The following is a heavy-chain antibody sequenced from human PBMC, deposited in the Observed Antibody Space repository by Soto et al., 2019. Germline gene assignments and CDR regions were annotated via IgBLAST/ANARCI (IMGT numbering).Heavy chain of an antibody. CDR3: ARLTYGGYYFDY. Sequence: PRESLKISGKGSGYSFTSYWIGWVRQMPGKGLEWMGIIYPDDSETKYSPSFQGQVTISADKSITTAYLQWNSLKASDTAMYYCARLTYGGYYFDYWGQGALVTVSS. J-gene: IGHJ4*02. D-gene: IGHD4-17*01. CDR2: IYPDDSET. V-gene: IGHV5-51*01. CDR1: GYSFTSYW.